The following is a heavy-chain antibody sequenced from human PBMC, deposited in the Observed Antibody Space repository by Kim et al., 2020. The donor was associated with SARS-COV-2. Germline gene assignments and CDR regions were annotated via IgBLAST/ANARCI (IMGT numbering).Heavy chain of an antibody. V-gene: IGHV1-3*04. CDR2: INTGNGQT. D-gene: IGHD3-3*01. J-gene: IGHJ5*01. Sequence: ASVKVSCKTSGYNFVSYAIHWVRQAPGQRPEWMGWINTGNGQTKYSGNFQGRVSITRDNSASTVYMDLSSLTSEDMAVYYCARRASVFGVVGHFDSWGQGTLVTVSS. CDR3: ARRASVFGVVGHFDS. CDR1: GYNFVSYA.